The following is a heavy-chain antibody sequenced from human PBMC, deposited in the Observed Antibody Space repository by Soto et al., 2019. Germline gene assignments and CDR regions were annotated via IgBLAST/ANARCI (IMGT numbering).Heavy chain of an antibody. CDR3: FFFQAEDGIRGVRSVSAFLLNRSSDL. J-gene: IGHJ2*01. D-gene: IGHD3-10*02. Sequence: KSLEWVSAIGTAGDTYYPGSVKGRFTISRDNAKNSLYLQMNSLRVEDTAVYYCFFFQAEDGIRGVRSVSAFLLNRSSDL. CDR2: IGTAGDT. V-gene: IGHV3-13*01.